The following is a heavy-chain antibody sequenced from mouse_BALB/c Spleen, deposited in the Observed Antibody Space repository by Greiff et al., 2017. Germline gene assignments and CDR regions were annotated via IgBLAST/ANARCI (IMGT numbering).Heavy chain of an antibody. CDR1: GFTFSSYG. D-gene: IGHD2-3*01. CDR2: INSNGGST. V-gene: IGHV5-6-3*01. J-gene: IGHJ1*01. CDR3: ARGEMITSGYWYFDV. Sequence: EVQGVESGGGLVQPGGSLKLSCAASGFTFSSYGMSWVRQTPDKRLELVATINSNGGSTYYPDSVKGRFTISRDNAKNTLYLQMSSLKSEDTAMYYCARGEMITSGYWYFDVWGAGTTVTVSS.